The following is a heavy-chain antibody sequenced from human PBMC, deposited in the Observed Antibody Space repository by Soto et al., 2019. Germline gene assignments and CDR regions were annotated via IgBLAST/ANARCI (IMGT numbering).Heavy chain of an antibody. V-gene: IGHV4-59*01. CDR3: AKINPGYGNVAPYGLDV. Sequence: SETLSLTCTVSGGSISSYYWSWIRQPPGKGLEWIGFIYNRGTDYNPSLKSRVIMSQDTSKNQVSLRLTSVTAADTAVYYCAKINPGYGNVAPYGLDVWGQGTTVTVSS. J-gene: IGHJ6*02. CDR1: GGSISSYY. CDR2: IYNRGT. D-gene: IGHD5-18*01.